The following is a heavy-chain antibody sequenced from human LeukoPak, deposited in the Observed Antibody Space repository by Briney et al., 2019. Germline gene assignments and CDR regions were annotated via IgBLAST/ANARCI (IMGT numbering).Heavy chain of an antibody. CDR2: NSGNT. CDR3: ARVSCSSTSCPTGYYMDV. D-gene: IGHD2-2*01. J-gene: IGHJ6*03. Sequence: NSGNTGYAQKFQGRVTINRNTSISTAYMELSSLRSEDTAVYYCARVSCSSTSCPTGYYMDVWGKGTTVTVSS. V-gene: IGHV1-8*03.